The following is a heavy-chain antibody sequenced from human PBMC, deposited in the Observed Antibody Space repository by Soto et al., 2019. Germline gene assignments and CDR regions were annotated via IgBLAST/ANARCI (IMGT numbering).Heavy chain of an antibody. J-gene: IGHJ4*02. V-gene: IGHV3-74*01. CDR1: GFTFSSYW. Sequence: GGSLRLSCAASGFTFSSYWMHWVRQAPGKGLVWVSRINSDGSSTSYADSVKGRFTISRDNAKNTLYLQMNSLRAEDTAVYYCARGTGNTYGDFDYWGQGTLVTVSS. CDR2: INSDGSST. CDR3: ARGTGNTYGDFDY. D-gene: IGHD4-17*01.